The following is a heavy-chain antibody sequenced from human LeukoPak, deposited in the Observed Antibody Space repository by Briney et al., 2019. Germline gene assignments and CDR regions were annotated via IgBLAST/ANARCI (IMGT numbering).Heavy chain of an antibody. J-gene: IGHJ5*02. CDR1: GFSFSSSYW. CDR3: ARDHQVNSRWLDP. CDR2: IKYDGSEK. Sequence: GGSLRHSCAASGFSFSSSYWMHWVRQGPGKGLEWVANIKYDGSEKLYVDPVKGRFTISRDNAKNSLYLQMNSLRAEDTAVYFCARDHQVNSRWLDPWGQGTLVTVSS. D-gene: IGHD2-2*01. V-gene: IGHV3-7*01.